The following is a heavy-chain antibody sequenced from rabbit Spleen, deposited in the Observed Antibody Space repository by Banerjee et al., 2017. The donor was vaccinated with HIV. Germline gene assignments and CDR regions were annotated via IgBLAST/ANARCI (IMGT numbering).Heavy chain of an antibody. J-gene: IGHJ4*01. V-gene: IGHV1S43*01. D-gene: IGHD4-1*01. Sequence: QQQLEESGGGLVKPGGTLTLTCKASGVSFSDKDVMCWVRQAPGKGLEWIGYIDPVFGIAVYASWVNGRFTISSHNAQNTLYLQLNSLTAADTATYFCARDMGVAAGYYFNLWGPGTLVTVS. CDR3: ARDMGVAAGYYFNL. CDR1: GVSFSDKDV. CDR2: IDPVFGIA.